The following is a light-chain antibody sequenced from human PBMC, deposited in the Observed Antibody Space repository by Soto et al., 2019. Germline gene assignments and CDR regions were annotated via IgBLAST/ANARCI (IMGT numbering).Light chain of an antibody. CDR3: QQYNRYSWT. Sequence: DIQMTHSPSTLSASVGDRVVLTCRASQSISSKLAWYQQKPGKAPRLLMYDVSTLESGVPSRFRGSGSGTEFTLTINSLQPDDYATYYCQQYNRYSWTFGQGTQVDIK. J-gene: IGKJ1*01. CDR2: DVS. CDR1: QSISSK. V-gene: IGKV1-5*01.